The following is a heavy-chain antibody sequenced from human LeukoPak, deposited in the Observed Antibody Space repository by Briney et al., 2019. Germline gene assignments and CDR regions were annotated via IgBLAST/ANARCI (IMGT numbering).Heavy chain of an antibody. J-gene: IGHJ6*02. CDR1: GFIFSTYS. CDR2: ISSSGATI. D-gene: IGHD6-13*01. Sequence: PGGSLRLSCATSGFIFSTYSMNWVRQAPGKGLEWVSYISSSGATIYYADSVKGRFIISRDNAKNSLYLQMNSLRAEDTAVYYCAREPPLSSSWSGDYYYGMDVWGQGTTVTVSS. CDR3: AREPPLSSSWSGDYYYGMDV. V-gene: IGHV3-48*04.